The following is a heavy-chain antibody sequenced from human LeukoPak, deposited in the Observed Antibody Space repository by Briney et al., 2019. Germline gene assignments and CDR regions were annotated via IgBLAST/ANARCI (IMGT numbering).Heavy chain of an antibody. Sequence: PGGSLRLSGAASGFTFSSYGMHWVPQAPGKGLEWVAVIWYDGSIKYYADSVKGRFTISRDNPKNTLYLQMNSLRAEDTAVYYCARVGSGSYFLDGFDIWGQGTMVTVSS. CDR2: IWYDGSIK. CDR1: GFTFSSYG. D-gene: IGHD1-26*01. V-gene: IGHV3-33*01. J-gene: IGHJ3*02. CDR3: ARVGSGSYFLDGFDI.